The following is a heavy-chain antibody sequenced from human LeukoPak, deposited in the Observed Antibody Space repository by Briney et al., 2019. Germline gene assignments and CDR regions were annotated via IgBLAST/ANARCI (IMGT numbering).Heavy chain of an antibody. CDR3: ARVGYDFWSGYLPNFDY. Sequence: ASVKVSCKASGYTFTGYYMHWVRQAPGQGLEWMGWINPNSGGTNYAQKFQGRVTMTRDTSISTAYMELSRLRSDDTAVYYCARVGYDFWSGYLPNFDYWGQGTLVTVSS. CDR2: INPNSGGT. CDR1: GYTFTGYY. V-gene: IGHV1-2*02. J-gene: IGHJ4*02. D-gene: IGHD3-3*01.